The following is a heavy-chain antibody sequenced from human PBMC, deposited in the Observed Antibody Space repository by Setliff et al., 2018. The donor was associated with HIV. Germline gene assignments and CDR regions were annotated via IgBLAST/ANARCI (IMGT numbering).Heavy chain of an antibody. CDR3: AKDRAPSSGYYGN. CDR2: ISGSGGST. V-gene: IGHV3-23*01. Sequence: GESLKISCAASGFTFSSYVMSWVRPAPGKGLEWVSGISGSGGSTYYADSVKGRFTISRDNSKNTRYLQMNSLRAEDTAVYYCAKDRAPSSGYYGNWGQGTLVTVSS. J-gene: IGHJ4*02. CDR1: GFTFSSYV. D-gene: IGHD3-22*01.